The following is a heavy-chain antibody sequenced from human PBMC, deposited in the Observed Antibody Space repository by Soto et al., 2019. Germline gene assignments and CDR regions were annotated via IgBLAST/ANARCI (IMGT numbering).Heavy chain of an antibody. D-gene: IGHD6-19*01. CDR3: ARTTTVAGTPEFDY. V-gene: IGHV3-30-3*01. CDR2: ISYDGSNK. Sequence: QVQLVESGGGVVQPGRSLRLSCAASGFTFSSFSLHWVRQAPGKGLEWLALISYDGSNKYNADSVKGRFTISRDNSNNTLYLHLSSLRPEDTAVYYCARTTTVAGTPEFDYWGQGTLVTVSS. CDR1: GFTFSSFS. J-gene: IGHJ4*02.